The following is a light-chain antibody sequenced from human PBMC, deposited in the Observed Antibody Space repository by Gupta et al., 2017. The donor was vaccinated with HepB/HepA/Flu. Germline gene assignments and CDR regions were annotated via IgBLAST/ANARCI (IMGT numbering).Light chain of an antibody. CDR2: EVS. CDR3: YAYAGSDTLV. CDR1: SSDVGYYNL. Sequence: QSALTQPASVSGSPGQSMTISCTGTSSDVGYYNLVSWLQHPPGRAPKLIIYEVSKRPAGVASRFSASKAGNTASLTISGPAAEDAADYYYYAYAGSDTLVFGGGTKLTVL. V-gene: IGLV2-23*02. J-gene: IGLJ3*02.